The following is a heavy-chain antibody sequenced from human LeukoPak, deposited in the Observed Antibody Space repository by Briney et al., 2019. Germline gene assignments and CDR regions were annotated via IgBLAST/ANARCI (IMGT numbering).Heavy chain of an antibody. V-gene: IGHV3-53*01. CDR1: GFTVSSNC. CDR3: AKDMGSHYDFWSGYLTYGMDV. J-gene: IGHJ6*02. Sequence: GGSLRLSCAASGFTVSSNCMSWVRQAPGKGLEWVSVIFSDGSTYYADSVKGRFTISRDNSKNTLYLQMNSLRAEDTAVYYCAKDMGSHYDFWSGYLTYGMDVWGQGTTVTVSS. CDR2: IFSDGST. D-gene: IGHD3-3*01.